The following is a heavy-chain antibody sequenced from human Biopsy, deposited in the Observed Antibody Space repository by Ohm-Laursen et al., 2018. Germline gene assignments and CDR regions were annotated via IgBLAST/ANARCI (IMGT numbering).Heavy chain of an antibody. CDR1: GGTFSSSA. J-gene: IGHJ5*02. V-gene: IGHV1-2*02. CDR2: FNAKTGDT. Sequence: ASVKVSCKSSGGTFSSSAITWVRQAPGQGLEWMGWFNAKTGDTNYAQKFQGRVTMTRDTSISTAYVDLSSLRSDDTAVYYCTRGGYYYDSLAYYYWFDPWGQGTLVTVSS. D-gene: IGHD3-22*01. CDR3: TRGGYYYDSLAYYYWFDP.